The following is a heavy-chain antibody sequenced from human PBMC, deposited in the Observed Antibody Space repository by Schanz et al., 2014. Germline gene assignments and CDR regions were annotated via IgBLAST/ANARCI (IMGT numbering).Heavy chain of an antibody. CDR2: ISSGGGST. D-gene: IGHD2-2*01. Sequence: EVQLLESGGGLVQPGGSLRLSCASSGFSFTTYAMSWVRQAPGKGLEWVSSISSGGGSTYYADSVKGRFTISRDNSKNTLYLHMKSLRAEDTAVYYCARVKYCTITRCYRTETEGIYYMDVWGKGTTVTVSS. J-gene: IGHJ6*03. V-gene: IGHV3-23*01. CDR1: GFSFTTYA. CDR3: ARVKYCTITRCYRTETEGIYYMDV.